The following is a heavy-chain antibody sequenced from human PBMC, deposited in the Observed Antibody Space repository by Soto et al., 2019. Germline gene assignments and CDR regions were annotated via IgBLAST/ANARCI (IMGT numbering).Heavy chain of an antibody. CDR1: GASISGYH. Sequence: SETLSLTCTVSGASISGYHWSWIRQFPGKGLECLGYIYYDGNTYYNPSLKSRVTISLDTSKNQFSLRLNSVTAADTAVYYCARSSIVPRLLMYPFDYWGQGTLVTVSS. CDR3: ARSSIVPRLLMYPFDY. V-gene: IGHV4-59*04. CDR2: IYYDGNT. D-gene: IGHD2-8*01. J-gene: IGHJ4*02.